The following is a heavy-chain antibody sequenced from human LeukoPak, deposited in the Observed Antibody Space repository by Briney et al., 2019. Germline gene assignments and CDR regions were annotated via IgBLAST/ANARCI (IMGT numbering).Heavy chain of an antibody. CDR3: ARTNYADSPDAFDI. CDR1: GGSISSGSYY. V-gene: IGHV4-61*02. CDR2: IYSSGST. Sequence: SQTLSLTCTVSGGSISSGSYYWSWIRQPAGKGLEWIGRIYSSGSTNYNPSLKSRVTISVDTSKSQFSLKLSSVTAADTAVYYCARTNYADSPDAFDIWGQGTMVTVSS. D-gene: IGHD1-7*01. J-gene: IGHJ3*02.